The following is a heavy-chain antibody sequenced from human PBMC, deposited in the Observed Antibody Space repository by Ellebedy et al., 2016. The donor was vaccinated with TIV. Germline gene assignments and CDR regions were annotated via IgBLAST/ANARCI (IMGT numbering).Heavy chain of an antibody. J-gene: IGHJ6*02. CDR1: GFTFSHHA. CDR3: SREGLEAGMDL. Sequence: GESLKISCAASGFTFSHHAFYWVRQAPGKGLEWVTIISYDGNNKFYLDSVKGRFSISRDDSKNTLYLQMNSLRPEDTAVYYCSREGLEAGMDLWGQGTTVIVSS. CDR2: ISYDGNNK. V-gene: IGHV3-30*04.